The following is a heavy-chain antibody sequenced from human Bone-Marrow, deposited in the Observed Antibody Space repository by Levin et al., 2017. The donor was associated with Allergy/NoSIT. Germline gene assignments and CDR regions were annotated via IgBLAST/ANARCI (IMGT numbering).Heavy chain of an antibody. CDR2: TSSDGDDT. CDR1: GLTHTRYA. D-gene: IGHD6-13*01. V-gene: IGHV3-64D*06. CDR3: VREGSSSWSQFEY. J-gene: IGHJ4*01. Sequence: RAGGSLRLSCSASGLTHTRYALHWVRQAPGRGLEYVSGTSSDGDDTYYADSVKGRFTLSRDSSKNKLYLQMSSLRIEDTATYYCVREGSSSWSQFEYWGHGTLVTVSA.